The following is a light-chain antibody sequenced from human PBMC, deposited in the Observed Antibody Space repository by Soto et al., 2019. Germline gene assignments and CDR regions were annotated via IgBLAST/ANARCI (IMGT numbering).Light chain of an antibody. CDR2: SVS. V-gene: IGLV2-14*01. CDR3: ISYTVSRSYV. CDR1: SSDIGTYDH. Sequence: QSALTQPASVSGSPAPSITISCSGTSSDIGTYDHVAWFQQFPGKTPKLVIYSVSDRPSGVSYRFSGSKSGNTASLTISGLQADDEADYYCISYTVSRSYVFGTGTKVTV. J-gene: IGLJ1*01.